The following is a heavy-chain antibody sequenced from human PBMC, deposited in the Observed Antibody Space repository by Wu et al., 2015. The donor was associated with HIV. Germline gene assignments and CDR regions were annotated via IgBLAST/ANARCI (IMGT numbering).Heavy chain of an antibody. J-gene: IGHJ4*02. CDR3: AREGNSNSPRGDTYSLDY. V-gene: IGHV1-18*01. CDR2: ISAYSGNT. CDR1: GYSFTSYG. D-gene: IGHD3-10*01. Sequence: QVQLVQSGAEVKKPGASVKVSCKASGYSFTSYGISWVRQAPGQGLEWMGWISAYSGNTKYAQKLQGRVTMTTDTSTNTVYMELRTLKSDDTAIYYCAREGNSNSPRGDTYSLDYWGQGTLVTVSS.